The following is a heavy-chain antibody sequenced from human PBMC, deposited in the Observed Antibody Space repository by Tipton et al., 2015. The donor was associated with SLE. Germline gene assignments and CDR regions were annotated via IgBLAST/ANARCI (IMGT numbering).Heavy chain of an antibody. V-gene: IGHV4-61*09. CDR1: GGSISSGGYY. CDR2: IYTSGST. J-gene: IGHJ6*03. CDR3: ARMGYYYYMDV. Sequence: LRLSCTVSGGSISSGGYYWSWIRQHPGKGLEWIGYIYTSGSTNYNPSLKSRVTISVDTSKNQFSLKLSSVTAADTAVYYCARMGYYYYMDVWGKGTTVTVSS.